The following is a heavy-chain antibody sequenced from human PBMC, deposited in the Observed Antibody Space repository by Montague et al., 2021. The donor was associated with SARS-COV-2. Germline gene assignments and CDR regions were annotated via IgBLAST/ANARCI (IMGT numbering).Heavy chain of an antibody. CDR2: LDGQYGDT. CDR1: GSSLNQTT. J-gene: IGHJ3*01. Sequence: SVKVSCKVSGSSLNQTTIHWVRQTPGKGLEWMGSLDGQYGDTVYRQTLQGRVAMTADSSTETAYMELADLISDDTAVYYCTTHSISGVVIYAFAFWGQGTMVTVSS. V-gene: IGHV1-24*01. D-gene: IGHD3-3*01. CDR3: TTHSISGVVIYAFAF.